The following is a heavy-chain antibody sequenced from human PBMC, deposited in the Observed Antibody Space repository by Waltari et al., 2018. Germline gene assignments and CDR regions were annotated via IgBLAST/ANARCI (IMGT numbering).Heavy chain of an antibody. J-gene: IGHJ6*03. CDR3: ANLPPYTTSSFFYYMDV. CDR2: ISRSSGRT. V-gene: IGHV3-23*04. D-gene: IGHD6-6*01. CDR1: GFTFTTYA. Sequence: EVQLVESGGGLVQPGGSLRLSCAASGFTFTTYAMTWVRQAPGKGLQWVSLISRSSGRTYYADSVKGRFTISRDNSKNTLYLQMNSLRADDTAVYYCANLPPYTTSSFFYYMDVWGKGTAVTVSS.